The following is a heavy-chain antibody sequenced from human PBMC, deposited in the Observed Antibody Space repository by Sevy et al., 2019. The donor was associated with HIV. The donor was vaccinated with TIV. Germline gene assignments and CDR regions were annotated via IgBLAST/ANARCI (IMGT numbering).Heavy chain of an antibody. CDR2: ISAYNGNT. V-gene: IGHV1-18*01. CDR1: GYTFTSYG. D-gene: IGHD3-10*01. CDR3: ARETMVRGVIPPDAFDI. Sequence: ASVKVSCKASGYTFTSYGISWVRQAPGQGLEWMGWISAYNGNTNYAQKLQGRVTMTTDTSTSTAYMELRSLRSDDTAVHYCARETMVRGVIPPDAFDIWGQGTMVTVSS. J-gene: IGHJ3*02.